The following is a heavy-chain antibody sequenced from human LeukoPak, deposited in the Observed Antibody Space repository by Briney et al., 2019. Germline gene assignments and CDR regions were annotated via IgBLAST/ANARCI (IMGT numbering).Heavy chain of an antibody. Sequence: PSETLSLTCTVYGGSFSGYYWSWIRQAPGKGLEWIGEINNTGGTNYNASLKSRVTISADTSKNQFSLRLNSVTAADTAVYYCAKSTAPRRLFDYWGQGTLVTVSS. CDR3: AKSTAPRRLFDY. CDR2: INNTGGT. J-gene: IGHJ4*02. CDR1: GGSFSGYY. V-gene: IGHV4-34*01. D-gene: IGHD6-6*01.